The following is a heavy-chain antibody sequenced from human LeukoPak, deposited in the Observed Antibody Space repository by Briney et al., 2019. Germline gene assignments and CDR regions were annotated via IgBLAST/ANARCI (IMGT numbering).Heavy chain of an antibody. CDR1: GGSISSSSYY. D-gene: IGHD6-19*01. J-gene: IGHJ4*02. Sequence: PSETLSLTCTVSGGSISSSSYYWGWIRQPPGKGLEWIGNIFYSGNTYYNASLKSRVTISVDTSKNHFSLKLSSVTSADTAVYYCARRSSGGGLFDYWGQGTLVTVSS. CDR3: ARRSSGGGLFDY. CDR2: IFYSGNT. V-gene: IGHV4-39*02.